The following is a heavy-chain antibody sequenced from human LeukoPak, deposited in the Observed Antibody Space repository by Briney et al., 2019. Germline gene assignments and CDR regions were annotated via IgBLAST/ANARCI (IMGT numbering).Heavy chain of an antibody. D-gene: IGHD1-26*01. V-gene: IGHV3-15*01. J-gene: IGHJ6*02. CDR1: GFTFSDAW. CDR3: SWELSQYYGMDV. CDR2: IKGKGGGGTT. Sequence: PGGSLRLSCAASGFTFSDAWMSWVRQAPGKGLEWVGRIKGKGGGGTTDYAAPVKGRFTISRDDSKNTLYLQMVSLKTEDTAVYYCSWELSQYYGMDVWGQGTTVTVSS.